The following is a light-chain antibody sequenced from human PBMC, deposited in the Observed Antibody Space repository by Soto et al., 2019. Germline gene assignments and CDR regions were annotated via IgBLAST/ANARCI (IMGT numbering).Light chain of an antibody. Sequence: DIVMTQSPDSLAVSLGERATINCKSSQSVLYSSNNKKYLAWYHQKPGQPPKLLIYWASTRESGVPDRFSGSGSGTDFTLTISSLQAEDVAVYYCQQYYSTPQTFGQGTKVEIK. CDR1: QSVLYSSNNKKY. V-gene: IGKV4-1*01. CDR3: QQYYSTPQT. CDR2: WAS. J-gene: IGKJ1*01.